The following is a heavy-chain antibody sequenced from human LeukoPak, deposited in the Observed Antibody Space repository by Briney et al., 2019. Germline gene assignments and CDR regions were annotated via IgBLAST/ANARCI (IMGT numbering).Heavy chain of an antibody. CDR1: GFTFDDYA. V-gene: IGHV3-9*01. D-gene: IGHD3-16*01. J-gene: IGHJ6*02. CDR2: ISWNSGSI. CDR3: AKFGDYYYYGMDV. Sequence: GGSLRLSCAASGFTFDDYAMHWVRQAPGKGLEWVSGISWNSGSIGYADSVKGRFTISRDNDKNSLYLQMNSLRAEDTALYYCAKFGDYYYYGMDVWGQGTTVTVSS.